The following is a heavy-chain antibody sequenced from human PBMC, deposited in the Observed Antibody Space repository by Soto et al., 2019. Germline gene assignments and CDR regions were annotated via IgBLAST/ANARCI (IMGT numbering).Heavy chain of an antibody. V-gene: IGHV5-10-1*01. CDR1: GYSFTSYW. CDR3: ARHETDYYGSGRNYYYYGMDV. CDR2: IDPSDSYT. D-gene: IGHD3-10*01. J-gene: IGHJ6*02. Sequence: PGESLKISCNGSGYSFTSYWISWVRQMPWKGLEWMGRIDPSDSYTNYSPSFQGHVTISADKSISTAYLQWSSLKASDTAMYYCARHETDYYGSGRNYYYYGMDVWGQGTTVPVSS.